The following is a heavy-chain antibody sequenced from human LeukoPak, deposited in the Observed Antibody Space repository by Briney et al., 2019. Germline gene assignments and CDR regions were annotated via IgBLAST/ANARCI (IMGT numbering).Heavy chain of an antibody. CDR1: GGSFSGYY. CDR2: INHSGST. V-gene: IGHV4-34*01. D-gene: IGHD5-18*01. Sequence: SETLSLTCAVYGGSFSGYYWSWIRQPPGKGLEWIGEINHSGSTNYNPSLKSRVTISVDTSKNQFSLKLSSVTAADTAVYYCARGVLDSEDTAMVFHLFDYWGQGTLVTVSS. CDR3: ARGVLDSEDTAMVFHLFDY. J-gene: IGHJ4*02.